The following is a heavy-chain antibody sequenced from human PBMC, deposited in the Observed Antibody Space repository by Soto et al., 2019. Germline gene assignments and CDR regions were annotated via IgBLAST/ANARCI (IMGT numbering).Heavy chain of an antibody. CDR2: IGRDSSTT. J-gene: IGHJ4*02. D-gene: IGHD3-16*01. CDR3: ARDTMWGAKD. CDR1: GFTLSSHS. Sequence: PGRSLRLSCATSGFTLSSHSMNWVRQAPGKGLEWVSYIGRDSSTTYYADSVKGRFTISRDNAKKSIDLQMNGLRAEDTAVYHCARDTMWGAKDCGRGTQVTVSS. V-gene: IGHV3-48*01.